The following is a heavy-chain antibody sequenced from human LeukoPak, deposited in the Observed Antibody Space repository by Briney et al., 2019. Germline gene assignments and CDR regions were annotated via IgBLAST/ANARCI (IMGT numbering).Heavy chain of an antibody. V-gene: IGHV1-69*04. CDR2: IIPTLGIA. CDR1: GGTFSNDS. D-gene: IGHD2-21*01. J-gene: IGHJ4*02. CDR3: ARDSHYSAAPSDY. Sequence: SVKVSCTASGGTFSNDSISWVRHAPGQGLDWMGRIIPTLGIAKYAQKFQGRVTITADSSTSTAYMELRSLRTEDTAVYYCARDSHYSAAPSDYWGQGTLVTVSS.